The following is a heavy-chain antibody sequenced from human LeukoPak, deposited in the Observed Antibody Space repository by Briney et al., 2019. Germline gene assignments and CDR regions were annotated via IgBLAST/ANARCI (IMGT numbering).Heavy chain of an antibody. CDR2: IYYSGST. J-gene: IGHJ5*02. CDR3: ARDRRSYLRSARFDP. CDR1: GGSISSSSYY. V-gene: IGHV4-39*07. Sequence: PSETLSLTCTVSGGSISSSSYYWGWIRQPPGKGLEWIGSIYYSGSTYYNPSLKSRVTISVDTSKNQFSLKLSSVTAADTAVYYCARDRRSYLRSARFDPWGQGTLVTVSS.